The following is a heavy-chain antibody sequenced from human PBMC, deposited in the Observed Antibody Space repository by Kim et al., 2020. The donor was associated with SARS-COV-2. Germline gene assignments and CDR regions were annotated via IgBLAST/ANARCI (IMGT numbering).Heavy chain of an antibody. V-gene: IGHV3-30*18. CDR1: GFTFSTYG. CDR3: AKDLSRAAAYGAFDM. J-gene: IGHJ3*02. D-gene: IGHD6-13*01. Sequence: GGSLRLSCAASGFTFSTYGMHWVRQAPGKGLEWVALISNDGSNKYYVDSVKGRFIISRDSSKNTLYLQMNSLRPEDTAVYYCAKDLSRAAAYGAFDMWG. CDR2: ISNDGSNK.